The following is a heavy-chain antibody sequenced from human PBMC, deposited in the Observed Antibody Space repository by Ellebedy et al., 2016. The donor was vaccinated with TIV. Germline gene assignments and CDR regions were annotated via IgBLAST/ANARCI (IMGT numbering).Heavy chain of an antibody. CDR2: ISGSGERT. V-gene: IGHV3-23*01. J-gene: IGHJ4*02. D-gene: IGHD4-23*01. CDR1: GFTFSAYV. Sequence: GESLKISCAASGFTFSAYVMSWVRQAPGKGLEWVSAISGSGERTYYADSVKGRFTISRDKSKNTVSLQMNSLRGEDTAVYYCAKEDGGYVFDNWGQGTLVTVSS. CDR3: AKEDGGYVFDN.